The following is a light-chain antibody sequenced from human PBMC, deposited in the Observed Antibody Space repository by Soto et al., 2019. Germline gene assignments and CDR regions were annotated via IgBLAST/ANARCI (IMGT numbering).Light chain of an antibody. V-gene: IGKV1D-12*01. CDR2: GAS. CDR3: QQAYSFPNT. J-gene: IGKJ5*01. CDR1: QDIAGY. Sequence: GDRVTIICLASQDIAGYLAWYQHKPGRTPELLIHGASRLQSGVPARFSGSGSGTDFTLSIKSLQPENFATYYCQQAYSFPNTFGQGTQREI.